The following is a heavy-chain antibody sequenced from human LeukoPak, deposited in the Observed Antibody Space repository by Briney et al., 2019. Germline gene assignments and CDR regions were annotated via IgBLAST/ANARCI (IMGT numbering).Heavy chain of an antibody. Sequence: GESLKISCKGSGYSFTSYWIGWVRQMPGKGLEWMGIIYPGDSDTRYSPSFQGQVTISADKSIRTAYLQWSSLKASDTAMYYCARHGPFVDTYYYMDVWGKGTTVTVSS. J-gene: IGHJ6*03. CDR1: GYSFTSYW. V-gene: IGHV5-51*01. CDR3: ARHGPFVDTYYYMDV. D-gene: IGHD5-18*01. CDR2: IYPGDSDT.